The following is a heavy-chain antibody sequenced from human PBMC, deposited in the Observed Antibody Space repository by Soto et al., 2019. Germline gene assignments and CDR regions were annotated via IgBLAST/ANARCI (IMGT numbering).Heavy chain of an antibody. D-gene: IGHD6-19*01. J-gene: IGHJ6*02. V-gene: IGHV1-2*02. CDR2: ITPNSGGT. Sequence: ASVKVSCKASGYTFTGYYMHWVRQAPGQGLEWMGWITPNSGGTNYAQKFQGRVTMTRDTSISTAYMELSRLRSDDTAVYYCAIAVAGRSHYYYAMDVWDQGTTVTVSS. CDR3: AIAVAGRSHYYYAMDV. CDR1: GYTFTGYY.